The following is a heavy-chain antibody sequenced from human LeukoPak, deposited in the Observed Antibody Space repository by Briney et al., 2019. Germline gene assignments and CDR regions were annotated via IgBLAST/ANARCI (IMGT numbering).Heavy chain of an antibody. CDR1: GDSISSSNYY. V-gene: IGHV4-39*07. CDR3: ARGGVTPFFFDY. D-gene: IGHD2/OR15-2a*01. CDR2: MYYSGST. J-gene: IGHJ4*02. Sequence: SETLSLTCTVSGDSISSSNYYWGWIRQPPGKGLEWIGSMYYSGSTYYNPSLKSRVTVSADSSKNQFSLKLSSVTAADTAVYYCARGGVTPFFFDYWGQGTLVTVSS.